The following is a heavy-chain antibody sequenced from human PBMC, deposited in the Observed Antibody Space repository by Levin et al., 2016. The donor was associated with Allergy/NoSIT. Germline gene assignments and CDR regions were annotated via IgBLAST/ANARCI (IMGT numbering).Heavy chain of an antibody. CDR1: GYTFTGYY. V-gene: IGHV1-2*02. CDR3: ARGISIVLLEGVIIMDY. J-gene: IGHJ4*02. D-gene: IGHD3-10*01. Sequence: ASVKVSCKASGYTFTGYYMHWVRQAPGQGLEWMGWINPNSGGTNYAQKFQGRVTMTRDTSISTAYMELSRLRSDDTAVYYCARGISIVLLEGVIIMDYWGQGTLVTVSS. CDR2: INPNSGGT.